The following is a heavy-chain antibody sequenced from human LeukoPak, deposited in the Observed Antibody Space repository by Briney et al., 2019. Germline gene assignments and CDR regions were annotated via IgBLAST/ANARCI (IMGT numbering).Heavy chain of an antibody. J-gene: IGHJ3*02. CDR2: INEDGSRT. V-gene: IGHV3-7*01. CDR3: ARDPAWGAFDI. CDR1: TFTFSQSW. D-gene: IGHD7-27*01. Sequence: GGSPRLSCVASTFTFSQSWMTWIRQAPGKGLECLANINEDGSRTDYVDSVRGRFTISRDNAKNSLYLEMNSLRDEDTAVYYCARDPAWGAFDIWGQGTMVTVS.